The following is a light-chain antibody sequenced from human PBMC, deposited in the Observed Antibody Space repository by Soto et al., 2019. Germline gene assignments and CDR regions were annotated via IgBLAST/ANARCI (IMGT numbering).Light chain of an antibody. CDR1: LSISRS. CDR2: DAS. Sequence: DIQMTQSPSSLSASVGDRVTITCRASLSISRSLNWYQQKPGKAPELLIYDASTLQSGVPSRFSGSGSGTDFTLTISSLQPEDFATYYCQQSYSSPLFGQGTKVDIK. V-gene: IGKV1-39*01. CDR3: QQSYSSPL. J-gene: IGKJ2*01.